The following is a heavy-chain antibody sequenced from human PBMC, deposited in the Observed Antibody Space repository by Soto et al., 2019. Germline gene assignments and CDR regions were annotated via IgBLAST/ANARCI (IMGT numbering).Heavy chain of an antibody. D-gene: IGHD4-17*01. J-gene: IGHJ4*02. V-gene: IGHV3-23*01. Sequence: PGGSLRLSCAASGFTFSSYAMSWVRQAPGKGLEWVSAISGSGGSTYYADSVKGRFTISRDNSKNTLYLQMNSLRAEDTAVYYCARDEASVSTEGYYLDDSGQRSLVTGSA. CDR2: ISGSGGST. CDR1: GFTFSSYA. CDR3: ARDEASVSTEGYYLDD.